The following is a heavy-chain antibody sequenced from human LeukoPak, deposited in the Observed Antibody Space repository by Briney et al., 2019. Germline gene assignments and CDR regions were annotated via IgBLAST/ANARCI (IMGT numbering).Heavy chain of an antibody. D-gene: IGHD3-9*01. CDR3: ASGVYYDILTGYPPDY. CDR1: GGSISSGDYY. CDR2: IYYSGST. J-gene: IGHJ4*02. Sequence: SQTLSLTCTVSGGSISSGDYYWSWIRQPPGKGLEWIGYIYYSGSTYYNPSLKSRVTISVDTSKNQFSLKLSFVTAADTAVYYCASGVYYDILTGYPPDYWGQGTLVTVSS. V-gene: IGHV4-30-4*01.